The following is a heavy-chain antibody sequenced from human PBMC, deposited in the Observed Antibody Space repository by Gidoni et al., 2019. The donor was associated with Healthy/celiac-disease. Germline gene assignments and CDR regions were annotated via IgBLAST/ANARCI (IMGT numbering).Heavy chain of an antibody. CDR1: GGSISSSSYY. V-gene: IGHV4-39*01. J-gene: IGHJ5*02. Sequence: QLQLQESVPGLVKPSETLSLTCTVSGGSISSSSYYWGWIRQPPGKGLEWIGSIYYSGSTYYNPSLKSRVTISVDTSKNQFSLKLSSVTAADTAVYYCARLAWKEVNWFDPWGQGTLVTVSS. CDR3: ARLAWKEVNWFDP. D-gene: IGHD1-1*01. CDR2: IYYSGST.